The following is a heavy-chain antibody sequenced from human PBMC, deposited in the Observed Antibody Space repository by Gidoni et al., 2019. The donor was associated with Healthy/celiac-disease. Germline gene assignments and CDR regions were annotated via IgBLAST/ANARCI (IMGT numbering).Heavy chain of an antibody. CDR1: GGSISSYY. CDR2: IYYSGST. V-gene: IGHV4-59*08. D-gene: IGHD4-17*01. CDR3: ARQGSTVTTSLPFDY. J-gene: IGHJ4*02. Sequence: QVQLQESGPGLVKPSETLSLTCTVSGGSISSYYWSWIRQPQGKGRAWIGYIYYSGSTNYNPSLKSRVTISVDTSKNQFSLKLSSVTAADTAVYYCARQGSTVTTSLPFDYWGQGTLVTVSS.